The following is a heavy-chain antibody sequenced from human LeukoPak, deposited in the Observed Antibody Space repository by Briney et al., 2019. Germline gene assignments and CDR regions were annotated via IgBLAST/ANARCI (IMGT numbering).Heavy chain of an antibody. D-gene: IGHD3-22*01. J-gene: IGHJ3*02. CDR1: GFTFSSYG. Sequence: GGSLRLSCAASGFTFSSYGMHWVRQAPGKGLEWVANIKQDGSEKYYVDFVKGRFTISRDNAKNSLYLQMNSLRAEDTAVYYCARDPNYYDSSGYYRDAFDIWGQGTMVTVSS. V-gene: IGHV3-7*03. CDR3: ARDPNYYDSSGYYRDAFDI. CDR2: IKQDGSEK.